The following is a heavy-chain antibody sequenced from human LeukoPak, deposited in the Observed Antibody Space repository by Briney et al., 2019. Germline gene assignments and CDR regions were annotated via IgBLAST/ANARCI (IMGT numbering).Heavy chain of an antibody. CDR2: IHYSGII. Sequence: PSETLSLTCSVSGGSVSSNHDYWGWIRQPRGKGLEWIGTIHYSGIIYYKTSLKSRVTISLDTSKNQFSLKLTPVTAADTAVYYCASGYAEVLLVAEYFADCGQGTLVSVS. D-gene: IGHD2-2*01. V-gene: IGHV4-39*01. CDR3: ASGYAEVLLVAEYFAD. J-gene: IGHJ1*01. CDR1: GGSVSSNHDY.